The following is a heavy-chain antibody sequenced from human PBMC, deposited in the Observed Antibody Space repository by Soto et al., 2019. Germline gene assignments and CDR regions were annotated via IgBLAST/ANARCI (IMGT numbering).Heavy chain of an antibody. CDR1: GFTFSSYS. J-gene: IGHJ3*02. CDR2: ISSSSSYI. Sequence: GGSLRLSCAASGFTFSSYSMNWVRQAPGKGLEWVSSISSSSSYIYYADSVKGRFTISRDNAKNSLYLQMNSLRAEDTAVYYCARDSGVIAAAGLSQFFDIWGQGTMVTVSS. CDR3: ARDSGVIAAAGLSQFFDI. V-gene: IGHV3-21*01. D-gene: IGHD6-13*01.